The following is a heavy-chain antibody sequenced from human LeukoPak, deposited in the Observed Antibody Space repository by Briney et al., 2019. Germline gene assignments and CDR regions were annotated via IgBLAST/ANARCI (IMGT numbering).Heavy chain of an antibody. Sequence: ASVKVSCKASGYTFTDYHIHWVRQAPGQGPEWMGWIHPNIGGRNYAQKFEGRVTMSRDMSISTVYMELSSLRSDDTAMYYCARLTGGSETNWGQGTLVTVSA. D-gene: IGHD1-14*01. CDR1: GYTFTDYH. CDR2: IHPNIGGR. V-gene: IGHV1-2*02. CDR3: ARLTGGSETN. J-gene: IGHJ4*02.